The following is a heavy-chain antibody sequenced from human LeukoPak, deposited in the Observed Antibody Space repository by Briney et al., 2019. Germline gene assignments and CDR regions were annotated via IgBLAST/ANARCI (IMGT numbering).Heavy chain of an antibody. CDR2: IIPIFGKA. CDR3: ARQYCSGGSCYPDPGHSPLDY. Sequence: APVKVSCKASGGTFSSYAISWVRQAPGQGLEWMGRIIPIFGKANYAQKFQGRVTITTDESTSTAYMELSSLRSEDTAVYYCARQYCSGGSCYPDPGHSPLDYWGQGTLVTVSS. V-gene: IGHV1-69*05. D-gene: IGHD2-15*01. J-gene: IGHJ4*02. CDR1: GGTFSSYA.